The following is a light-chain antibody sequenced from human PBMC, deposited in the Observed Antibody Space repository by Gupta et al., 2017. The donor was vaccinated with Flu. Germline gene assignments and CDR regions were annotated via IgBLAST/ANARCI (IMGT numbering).Light chain of an antibody. CDR2: DVT. CDR3: SSHAGRVTWL. V-gene: IGLV2-11*01. J-gene: IGLJ1*01. CDR1: SSDVGSSNR. Sequence: QSAPTQPPSVSGSPGQSVTISCTGTSSDVGSSNRVSWYQQHPGKAPKLILYDVTERPSGVPDRFSGSKSGNTASLSISGLQADDEADYYCSSHAGRVTWLFGTGTTVTVL.